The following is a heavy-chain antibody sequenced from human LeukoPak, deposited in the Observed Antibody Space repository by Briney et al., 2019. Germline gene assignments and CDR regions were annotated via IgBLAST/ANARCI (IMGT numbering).Heavy chain of an antibody. Sequence: SETLSLTCAVYGGSFSGYYWSWIRQPPGEGLEWIGEINHSGSTNYNPSLKSRVTISVDTSKNQFSLKLSSVTAADTAVYYCARARRPRLNYYFDYWGQGTLVTVSS. D-gene: IGHD2-8*01. CDR2: INHSGST. CDR3: ARARRPRLNYYFDY. J-gene: IGHJ4*02. V-gene: IGHV4-34*01. CDR1: GGSFSGYY.